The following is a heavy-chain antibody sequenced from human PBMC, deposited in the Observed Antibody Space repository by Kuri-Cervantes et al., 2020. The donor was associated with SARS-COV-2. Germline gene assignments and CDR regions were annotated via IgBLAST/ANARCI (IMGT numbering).Heavy chain of an antibody. V-gene: IGHV1-69*05. Sequence: SVKVSCKASGGTFSSYAISWVRQAPGQGLEWMGGIIPIFGTANYAQKFQGRVTITTDESTSTAYMELSSLRSEDTAVYYCARDSLAEWLGDAFDIWGQGTMVTVSS. CDR3: ARDSLAEWLGDAFDI. D-gene: IGHD3-3*01. CDR2: IIPIFGTA. J-gene: IGHJ3*02. CDR1: GGTFSSYA.